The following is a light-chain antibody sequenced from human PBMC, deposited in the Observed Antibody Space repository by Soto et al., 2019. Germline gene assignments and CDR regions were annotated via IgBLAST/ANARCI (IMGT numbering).Light chain of an antibody. CDR1: SSDVGLYDF. CDR3: NSYTRLPPYF. V-gene: IGLV2-14*01. CDR2: EVT. Sequence: QSVLTQPASVSGSPGQSITISCTGTSSDVGLYDFVSWYQQHPGKAPKLLIYEVTYRPSGVSSRFSGSKSGNTASLTISGLQAEDEAEYYCNSYTRLPPYFFLTGSKVIFL. J-gene: IGLJ1*01.